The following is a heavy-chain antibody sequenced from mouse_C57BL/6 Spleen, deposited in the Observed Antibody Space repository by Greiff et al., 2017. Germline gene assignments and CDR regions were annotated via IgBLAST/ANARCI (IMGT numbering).Heavy chain of an antibody. V-gene: IGHV1-54*01. D-gene: IGHD1-1*01. CDR1: GYAFTNYL. J-gene: IGHJ2*01. CDR3: ARVTTVVAPLDY. CDR2: INPGSGGT. Sequence: VQLQQSGAELVRPGTSVKVSCKASGYAFTNYLIEWVKQRPGQGLEWIGVINPGSGGTNYNEKFKGKATLTADKSSSTAYMQLSSLTSEDSAVYFCARVTTVVAPLDYWGQGITLTVSS.